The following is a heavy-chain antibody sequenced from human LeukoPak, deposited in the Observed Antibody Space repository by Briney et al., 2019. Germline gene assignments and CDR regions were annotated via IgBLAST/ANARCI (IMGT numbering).Heavy chain of an antibody. J-gene: IGHJ4*02. CDR1: GGSFSGYY. Sequence: SETLFLTCAVYGGSFSGYYWSWIRQPPGKGLEWIGEINHSGSTNYNPSLKSRVTISVDTSKNQFSLKLSSVTAADTAVYYCARHSTFFGVVIIKGRVRGPFDCWGQGTLVTVSS. D-gene: IGHD3-3*01. CDR3: ARHSTFFGVVIIKGRVRGPFDC. CDR2: INHSGST. V-gene: IGHV4-34*01.